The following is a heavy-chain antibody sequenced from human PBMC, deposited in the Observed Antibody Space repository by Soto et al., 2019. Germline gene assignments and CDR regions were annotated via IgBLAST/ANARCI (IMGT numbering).Heavy chain of an antibody. V-gene: IGHV4-39*02. J-gene: IGHJ6*02. Sequence: SETLSLTCTVSGGPISSSSYSWGWVRQPPGKGLEWIGTIYYSGNTYYNPSLKSRVTISVDTSKNHFSLKLSSVTAADTAVYYCARLGGYCSSTSCYGFYGMDVWGQGTTVT. CDR3: ARLGGYCSSTSCYGFYGMDV. CDR1: GGPISSSSYS. D-gene: IGHD2-2*01. CDR2: IYYSGNT.